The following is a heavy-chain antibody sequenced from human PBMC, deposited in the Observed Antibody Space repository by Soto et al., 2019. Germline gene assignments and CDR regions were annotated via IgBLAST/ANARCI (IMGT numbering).Heavy chain of an antibody. J-gene: IGHJ4*02. CDR2: ISGSGGST. CDR3: AKDPLTYYYGSGSDY. V-gene: IGHV3-23*01. Sequence: GGSLTLSSAASGFSFSSFAMSWVSQAPGKGLEWVSAISGSGGSTYYADSVKGRFTISRDNSKNTLYLQMNSLRAEDTAGYYCAKDPLTYYYGSGSDYWGQGT. D-gene: IGHD3-10*01. CDR1: GFSFSSFA.